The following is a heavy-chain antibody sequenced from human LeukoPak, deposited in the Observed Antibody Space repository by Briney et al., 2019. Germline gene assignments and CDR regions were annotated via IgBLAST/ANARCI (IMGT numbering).Heavy chain of an antibody. CDR1: GFTFSSYG. V-gene: IGHV3-30*18. CDR3: AKASWVSNADAVL. J-gene: IGHJ4*02. Sequence: GGSLRLSCAASGFTFSSYGMHWVRQAPGKGLEWVAVISYDGSNKYYADSVKGRFTISRDNSKNTLYLQMNSLRAEDTAVYYCAKASWVSNADAVLWGQGTVVTVSS. D-gene: IGHD1-1*01. CDR2: ISYDGSNK.